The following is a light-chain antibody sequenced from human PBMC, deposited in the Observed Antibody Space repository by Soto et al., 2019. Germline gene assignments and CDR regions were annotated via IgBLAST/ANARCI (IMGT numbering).Light chain of an antibody. CDR3: QQYGTSPRT. Sequence: EMVLTQSPGTLSLSPGERATLFCSASQSVSSVYLAWYQQKAGQAPRLLIYDASSRATGIPDRFSGSGSGTDFTLTIVRREPEDFAVYYCQQYGTSPRTFGQGTKVEFK. V-gene: IGKV3-20*01. CDR1: QSVSSVY. CDR2: DAS. J-gene: IGKJ1*01.